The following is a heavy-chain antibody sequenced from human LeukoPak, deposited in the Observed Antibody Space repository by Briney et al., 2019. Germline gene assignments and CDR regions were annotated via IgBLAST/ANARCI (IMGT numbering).Heavy chain of an antibody. CDR1: GFTFSSYW. Sequence: GGSLRLSCAVSGFTFSSYWMSWVRQAPGKGLEWVANIKEDGTEKYYQDSVKGRFTISRDNAKNSLYLQMNSLRAEDTAVYYCAREGGMIEQTPIWGQGTLVTVSS. CDR2: IKEDGTEK. J-gene: IGHJ4*02. D-gene: IGHD3-22*01. V-gene: IGHV3-7*03. CDR3: AREGGMIEQTPI.